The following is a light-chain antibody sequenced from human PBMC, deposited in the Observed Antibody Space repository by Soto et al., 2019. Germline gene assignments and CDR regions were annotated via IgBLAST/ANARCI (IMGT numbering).Light chain of an antibody. CDR3: QQYSTSRLT. V-gene: IGKV3-20*01. J-gene: IGKJ4*01. CDR1: QSVTSSY. Sequence: EIGLTQSPGTLSLSPGERATLSCRASQSVTSSYLAWYQQKPGQAPRLLISGASSRATGIPDRFSGSGSGTDFTLTISRLEPEVFSVYYCQQYSTSRLTFGGWTKVEIK. CDR2: GAS.